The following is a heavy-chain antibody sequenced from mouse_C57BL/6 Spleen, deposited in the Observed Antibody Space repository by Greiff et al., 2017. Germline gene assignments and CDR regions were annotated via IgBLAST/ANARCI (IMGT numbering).Heavy chain of an antibody. CDR3: ARPYGKRSYAMDY. Sequence: VQLQQSGAELVKPGASVKLSCTASGFNINDYYMHWVKQRTEQGLEWIGRIDPEDGETKYAPKFQGKATITADTSSNTAYLQLSHLTSEDTAVYYGARPYGKRSYAMDYWGQGTSVTVSS. CDR1: GFNINDYY. J-gene: IGHJ4*01. V-gene: IGHV14-2*01. D-gene: IGHD1-1*01. CDR2: IDPEDGET.